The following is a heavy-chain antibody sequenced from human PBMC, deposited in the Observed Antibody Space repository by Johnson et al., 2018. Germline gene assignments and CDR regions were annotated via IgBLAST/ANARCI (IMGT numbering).Heavy chain of an antibody. Sequence: VQLQESGGGLVQPGGSLRLSCAASGFTFSSYAMTWVRQAPGKGLEWVSGIKTGGSAYYGDSGKGRFTISRDNSQNTLYLQMNSLSTDDTAVYFCAKATAIVGADIGYLDYWGQGTLVTVSS. D-gene: IGHD1-26*01. CDR3: AKATAIVGADIGYLDY. J-gene: IGHJ4*02. V-gene: IGHV3-23*01. CDR1: GFTFSSYA. CDR2: IKTGGSA.